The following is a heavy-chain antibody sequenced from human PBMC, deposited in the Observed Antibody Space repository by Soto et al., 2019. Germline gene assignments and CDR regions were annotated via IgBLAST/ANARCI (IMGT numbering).Heavy chain of an antibody. D-gene: IGHD3-22*01. CDR3: ARDGYYDSSGYPPQDYYYYGMDV. V-gene: IGHV4-59*01. Sequence: QVQLQESGPGLVKPSETLSLTCTVSGGSISSYYWSWIRQPPGKGLEWIGYIYYSGSTNYNPSLKIRVTISVDTSKNQFSLKLSSVTAADTAVYYCARDGYYDSSGYPPQDYYYYGMDVWGQGTTVTVSS. CDR1: GGSISSYY. CDR2: IYYSGST. J-gene: IGHJ6*02.